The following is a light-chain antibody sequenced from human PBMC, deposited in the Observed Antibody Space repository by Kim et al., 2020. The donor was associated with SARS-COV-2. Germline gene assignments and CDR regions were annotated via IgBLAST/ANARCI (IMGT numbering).Light chain of an antibody. CDR3: NSRDSSGNLVV. V-gene: IGLV3-19*01. Sequence: SSELTQDPAVSVALGQTVRITCQGDSLRSYYASWYQQKPGQAPVLVIYGKNNRPSGIPDRFSGSSSGNTASLTITEAQAEDEADYYCNSRDSSGNLVVFG. CDR1: SLRSYY. CDR2: GKN. J-gene: IGLJ2*01.